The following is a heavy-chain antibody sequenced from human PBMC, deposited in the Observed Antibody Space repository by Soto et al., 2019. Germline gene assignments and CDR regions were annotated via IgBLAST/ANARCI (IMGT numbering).Heavy chain of an antibody. D-gene: IGHD4-17*01. CDR2: ISAYNGNT. CDR1: GYNFILHG. CDR3: ARTLYGDNVGY. J-gene: IGHJ4*02. Sequence: ASVKVSCKASGYNFILHGISWVRQAPGQGLEWMGWISAYNGNTNYAQNFQDRVTMTTDPSTSTVNMELRSLRSDDTAVYYCARTLYGDNVGYWGQGTLVTVSS. V-gene: IGHV1-18*01.